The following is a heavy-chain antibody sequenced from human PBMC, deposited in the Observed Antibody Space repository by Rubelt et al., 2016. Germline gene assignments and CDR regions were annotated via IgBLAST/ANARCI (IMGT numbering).Heavy chain of an antibody. V-gene: IGHV3-48*01. D-gene: IGHD6-13*01. CDR3: ARAKQQLVEYDY. Sequence: GKGLEWVSYISSSSSSLIYYADSVKGRFTISRDNSKNTLYLQMNSLRAEDTAVYYCARAKQQLVEYDYWGQGTLVTVSS. CDR2: ISSSSSSLI. J-gene: IGHJ4*02.